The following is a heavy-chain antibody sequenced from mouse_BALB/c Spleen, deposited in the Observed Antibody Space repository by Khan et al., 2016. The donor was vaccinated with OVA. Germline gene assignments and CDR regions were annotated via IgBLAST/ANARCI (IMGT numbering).Heavy chain of an antibody. CDR3: ARKRGVHYNMDY. J-gene: IGHJ4*01. CDR1: GFSLTNYG. Sequence: AELVESGPGLVQPSQSLSITCTVSGFSLTNYGVHWVRQPPGKGLEWLGLIWSGGSTDYNAAFISRLSITKDNTKSQVFFKMNSLQADDTAIYYCARKRGVHYNMDYWGQGTSVTVSS. CDR2: IWSGGST. V-gene: IGHV2-4*02.